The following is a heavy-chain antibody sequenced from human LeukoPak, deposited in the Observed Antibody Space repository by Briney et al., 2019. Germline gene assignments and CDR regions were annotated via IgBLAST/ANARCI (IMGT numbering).Heavy chain of an antibody. V-gene: IGHV4-30-2*01. Sequence: SETLSLTCTVSSGSISSGGYYWNWIRQPPGKGLEWIGYIYHTGSTYYNPSLKSRVTLSVDRSKNHFSLRLSSVTAADTAVYFCARTGSVANSNLDYWAKGPLVPVPS. CDR1: SGSISSGGYY. CDR2: IYHTGST. D-gene: IGHD4/OR15-4a*01. J-gene: IGHJ4*02. CDR3: ARTGSVANSNLDY.